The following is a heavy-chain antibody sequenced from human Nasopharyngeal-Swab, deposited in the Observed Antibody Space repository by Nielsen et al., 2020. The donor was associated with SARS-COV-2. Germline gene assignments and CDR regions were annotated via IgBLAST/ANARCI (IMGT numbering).Heavy chain of an antibody. CDR1: GFTFSSYE. CDR3: ARERGAGTRKGYFDY. Sequence: GESLKISCAASGFTFSSYEMNWVRQAPGKGLEWVSYISNSGSTIYYADSVKGRFTISRDNAKNSLYLQMNSLRAEDTAVYYSARERGAGTRKGYFDYWGQGTLVTVSS. D-gene: IGHD3-10*01. CDR2: ISNSGSTI. V-gene: IGHV3-48*03. J-gene: IGHJ4*02.